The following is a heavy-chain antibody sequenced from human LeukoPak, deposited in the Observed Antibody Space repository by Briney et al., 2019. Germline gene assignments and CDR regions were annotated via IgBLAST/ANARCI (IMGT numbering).Heavy chain of an antibody. J-gene: IGHJ4*02. CDR1: GYSISSGYY. V-gene: IGHV4-4*07. CDR3: ARDLSPPDDYSNYGSYFDY. CDR2: IYTSGST. D-gene: IGHD4-11*01. Sequence: SETLSLTCTVSGYSISSGYYWSWIRQPAGKGLEWIGRIYTSGSTNYNPSLKSRVTMSVDTSKNQFSLKLSSVTAADTAVYYCARDLSPPDDYSNYGSYFDYWGQGTLVTVSS.